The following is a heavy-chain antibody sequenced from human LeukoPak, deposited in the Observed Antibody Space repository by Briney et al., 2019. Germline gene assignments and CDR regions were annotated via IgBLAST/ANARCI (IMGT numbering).Heavy chain of an antibody. D-gene: IGHD2-15*01. J-gene: IGHJ5*02. CDR3: ARDIVVVVAANSHNWFDP. CDR1: GYSISSGYY. Sequence: SETLSLTCTVSGYSISSGYYWGWIRQPPGKGLEWIGSIYRSGSTYYNPSLKSRVTISVDTSKNQFSLKLSSVTAADTAVYYCARDIVVVVAANSHNWFDPWGQGTLVTVSS. V-gene: IGHV4-38-2*02. CDR2: IYRSGST.